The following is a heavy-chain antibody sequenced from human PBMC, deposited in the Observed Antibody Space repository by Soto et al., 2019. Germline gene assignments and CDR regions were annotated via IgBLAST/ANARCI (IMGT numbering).Heavy chain of an antibody. V-gene: IGHV3-21*01. CDR1: GFAFNTYS. CDR2: INEDSTYI. J-gene: IGHJ6*03. Sequence: ESGGGLVKSGGSLRLSCTASGFAFNTYSMNWVRQAPGKGLEWVSSINEDSTYIYYADSLRGRITISRDNAKDSLFLQMNSLRPDDTAVYYCVRDLGRYFRSGYMDLWGDGATVTVSS. D-gene: IGHD3-9*01. CDR3: VRDLGRYFRSGYMDL.